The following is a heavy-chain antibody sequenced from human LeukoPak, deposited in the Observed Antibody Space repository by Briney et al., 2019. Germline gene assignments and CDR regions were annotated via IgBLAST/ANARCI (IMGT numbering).Heavy chain of an antibody. CDR1: GVSSSNFA. CDR2: ISFDGSNK. D-gene: IGHD2-15*01. CDR3: AKVVDGGST. Sequence: GRSLRLSCAASGVSSSNFAGYWVRQAPGKGVEWVAVISFDGSNKYYADSVKGRFTITRDNSNNTLYLQISSLSAEDTAVYSCAKVVDGGSTWGQGALVTVSS. J-gene: IGHJ5*02. V-gene: IGHV3-30-3*01.